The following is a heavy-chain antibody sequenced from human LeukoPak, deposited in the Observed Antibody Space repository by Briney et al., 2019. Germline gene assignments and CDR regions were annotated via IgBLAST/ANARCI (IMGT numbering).Heavy chain of an antibody. CDR1: GGSISSGGYY. CDR2: IYYSGST. J-gene: IGHJ5*02. CDR3: ARDLGAAAGTGSVGWFDP. V-gene: IGHV4-31*03. D-gene: IGHD6-13*01. Sequence: SETLSLTCTVSGGSISSGGYYWSWIRQHPGEGLEWIGYIYYSGSTYYNPSLKSRGTISVDTSKNQFSLKLSSVTAADTAVYYCARDLGAAAGTGSVGWFDPWGQGTLVTVSS.